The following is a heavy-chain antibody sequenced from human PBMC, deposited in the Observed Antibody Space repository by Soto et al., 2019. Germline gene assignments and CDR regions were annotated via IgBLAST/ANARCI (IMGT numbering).Heavy chain of an antibody. V-gene: IGHV1-69*06. Sequence: QVQLVQSGAEVKKPGSSVKVSCKASGGTFRTYTITWLRQAPGQGLVWMGGIIPFFGTATYAQKLQGSVSPKANTPTTPASMEVSSLRSEDTDVYYCARERMSGYTFGGDFDFWGQGTLVTVSS. J-gene: IGHJ4*02. CDR1: GGTFRTYT. CDR3: ARERMSGYTFGGDFDF. CDR2: IIPFFGTA. D-gene: IGHD5-18*01.